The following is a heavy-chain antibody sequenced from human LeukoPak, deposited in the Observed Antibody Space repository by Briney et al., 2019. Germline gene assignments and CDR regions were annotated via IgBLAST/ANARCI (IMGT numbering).Heavy chain of an antibody. CDR3: ARVRLGELSFFDY. D-gene: IGHD3-16*02. CDR2: IYYSGTT. Sequence: SETLSLTCTVSGYSISSGYYWGWIRQPPGKGLEWIGTIYYSGTTYYNPSLKSRVTISVDTSKIQFSLKLRSVTAADTAVYYCARVRLGELSFFDYWGQGTLATVSS. V-gene: IGHV4-38-2*02. J-gene: IGHJ4*02. CDR1: GYSISSGYY.